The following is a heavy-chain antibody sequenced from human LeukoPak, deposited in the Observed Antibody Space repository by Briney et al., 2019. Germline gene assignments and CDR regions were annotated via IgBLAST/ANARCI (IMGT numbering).Heavy chain of an antibody. CDR3: ANQKAGYFDY. Sequence: SGGSLGLSCAASGFTFSSYAMHWVRQAPGKGLEWVAVISYDGSNKYYADSVKGRFTISRDNSKNTLYLQMNSLRAEDTAVYYCANQKAGYFDYWGQGTLVTVSS. J-gene: IGHJ4*02. CDR2: ISYDGSNK. D-gene: IGHD6-13*01. V-gene: IGHV3-30-3*01. CDR1: GFTFSSYA.